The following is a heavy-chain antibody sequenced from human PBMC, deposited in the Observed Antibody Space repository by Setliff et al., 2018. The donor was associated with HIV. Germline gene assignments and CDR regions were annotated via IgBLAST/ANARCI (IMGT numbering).Heavy chain of an antibody. J-gene: IGHJ4*02. V-gene: IGHV1-2*06. D-gene: IGHD3-22*01. CDR1: GYTFTSYG. CDR3: ARSDHSSGYYYNFDY. CDR2: INPNSAGT. Sequence: ASVKVSCKASGYTFTSYGINWVRQAPGQGLEWMGRINPNSAGTNSAQKFQGRVTMTRDTSISTAYMVLSRLRSDDTAVYYCARSDHSSGYYYNFDYWGQGTLVTVSS.